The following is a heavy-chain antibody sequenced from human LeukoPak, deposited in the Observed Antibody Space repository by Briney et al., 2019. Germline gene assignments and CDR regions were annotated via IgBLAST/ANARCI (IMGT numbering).Heavy chain of an antibody. J-gene: IGHJ5*02. CDR3: ARVGREYSYGFSWFDP. V-gene: IGHV4-34*01. CDR2: INHSGST. CDR1: GGSFSGYY. Sequence: SETLSLTCAVYGGSFSGYYWSWIRQPPGKGLEWIGEINHSGSTNYNPSLKSRVTISVDTSKNQFSLKLSSVTAADTAVYYCARVGREYSYGFSWFDPWGQGTLVTVSS. D-gene: IGHD5-18*01.